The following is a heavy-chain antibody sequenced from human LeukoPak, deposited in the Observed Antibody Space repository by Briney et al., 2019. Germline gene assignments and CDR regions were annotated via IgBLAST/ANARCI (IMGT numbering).Heavy chain of an antibody. Sequence: PGGSLRLSCAASGFYFNDAWMTWVRQAPGKGLEWVARLKSKRSGGTSDYAAPVKGRFTISRDDSKETLYLQMNSLTIGDTAVYYCRWEKSFYLGLDVWGQGTTVTVSS. CDR1: GFYFNDAW. J-gene: IGHJ6*02. D-gene: IGHD3-16*02. CDR2: LKSKRSGGTS. V-gene: IGHV3-15*01. CDR3: RWEKSFYLGLDV.